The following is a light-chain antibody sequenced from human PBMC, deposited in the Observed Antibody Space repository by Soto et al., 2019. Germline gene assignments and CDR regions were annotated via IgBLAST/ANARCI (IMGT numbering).Light chain of an antibody. CDR2: EVS. Sequence: QSVLTQPASVSGSPGQSITISCTGTSSDVGGYNYVSWYQHHPGKAPKLMIYEVSNRPSGISDRFSGFKSANTAYLTISGVQPEDEADYHCSSYTTIKTVVFGGGTKLTVL. CDR3: SSYTTIKTVV. J-gene: IGLJ2*01. CDR1: SSDVGGYNY. V-gene: IGLV2-14*01.